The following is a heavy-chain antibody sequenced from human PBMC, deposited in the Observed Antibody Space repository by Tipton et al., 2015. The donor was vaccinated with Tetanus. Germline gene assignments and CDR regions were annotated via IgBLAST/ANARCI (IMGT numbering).Heavy chain of an antibody. D-gene: IGHD5-12*01. J-gene: IGHJ6*02. CDR2: IYYTGST. V-gene: IGHV4-39*07. CDR3: ARDSMSSSGYDKEKTYHYYGMDV. CDR1: GGSISSFNYY. Sequence: TLSLTCTVSGGSISSFNYYWGWIRQPPGKGLEWIGSIYYTGSTNYNPSLKSRVTISVDTSKNQFSLKLNSVTAADTAVYYCARDSMSSSGYDKEKTYHYYGMDVWGQGTTVTVSS.